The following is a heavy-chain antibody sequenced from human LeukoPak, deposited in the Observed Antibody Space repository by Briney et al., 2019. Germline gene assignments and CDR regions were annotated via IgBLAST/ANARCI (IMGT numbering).Heavy chain of an antibody. D-gene: IGHD2-15*01. V-gene: IGHV4-31*03. CDR1: GGSISSGGYY. J-gene: IGHJ1*01. CDR3: ALGYCGGGSCYAREYFQH. Sequence: PSETLSLTCTVSGGSISSGGYYWTWIRQHPGKGLECIGYIYYSGSTYYNPSLKSRVTISVDTYKNQFSLRLSSVTAADTAVYYCALGYCGGGSCYAREYFQHWGQGTLVTVSS. CDR2: IYYSGST.